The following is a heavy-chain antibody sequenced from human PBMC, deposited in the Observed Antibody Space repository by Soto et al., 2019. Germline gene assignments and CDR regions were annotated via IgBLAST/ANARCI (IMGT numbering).Heavy chain of an antibody. Sequence: ASVKVSCKASGYIFTAYSMHWVRQAPGQGLEWLGWINPNSGDTIYAQKFQDRVTMTCDTSVSTAYLELSSLSSDDTALYYCEREDSAVVSLDYWGQGTLVTVSS. V-gene: IGHV1-2*02. CDR3: EREDSAVVSLDY. CDR1: GYIFTAYS. D-gene: IGHD2-15*01. CDR2: INPNSGDT. J-gene: IGHJ4*02.